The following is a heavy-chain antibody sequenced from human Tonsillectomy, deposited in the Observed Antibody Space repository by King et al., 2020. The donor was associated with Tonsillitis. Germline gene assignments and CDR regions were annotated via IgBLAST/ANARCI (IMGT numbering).Heavy chain of an antibody. D-gene: IGHD2-15*01. V-gene: IGHV2-5*01. CDR1: GFSLSTSGVG. CDR3: AHRLSPRYCSGGSCYSRGGFDY. Sequence: TLKDSGPTLVKPTQTLTLTCTFSGFSLSTSGVGVGWIRQPPGKALEWLALIYWNDDKRYSPSLKSRLTITKDTSKNQVVLTMTNMDPVDTATYYCAHRLSPRYCSGGSCYSRGGFDYWGQGTLVTVSS. J-gene: IGHJ4*02. CDR2: IYWNDDK.